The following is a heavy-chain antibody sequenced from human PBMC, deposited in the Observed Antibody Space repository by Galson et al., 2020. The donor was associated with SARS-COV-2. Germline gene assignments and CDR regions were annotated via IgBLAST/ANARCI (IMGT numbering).Heavy chain of an antibody. CDR3: ARLYYGEYAPEAFDI. CDR2: ISHSGGT. V-gene: IGHV4-30-2*01. J-gene: IGHJ3*02. D-gene: IGHD4-17*01. Sequence: SETLSLTCAVSGTSISSGSYSWNWIRQPPGKGLEWIGYISHSGGTYYNPSLKSRVTISGDRSKNQFPLRLSSVTAADTAGYYCARLYYGEYAPEAFDIWVPGTRVTVAS. CDR1: GTSISSGSYS.